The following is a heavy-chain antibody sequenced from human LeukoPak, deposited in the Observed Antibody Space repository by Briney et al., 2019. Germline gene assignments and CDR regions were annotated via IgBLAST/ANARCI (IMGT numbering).Heavy chain of an antibody. J-gene: IGHJ6*02. D-gene: IGHD3-10*02. CDR1: GFNFSNYG. CDR2: ISYDGSNK. Sequence: PGRSLRLSCAASGFNFSNYGMHWVRQAPGKGLEWVALISYDGSNKHYADSVRGRFTISRDNSKNTLYLQMNSLRAEDTAVYYCAKDLSSGSSIYGMDVWGQGTTVTVSS. V-gene: IGHV3-30*18. CDR3: AKDLSSGSSIYGMDV.